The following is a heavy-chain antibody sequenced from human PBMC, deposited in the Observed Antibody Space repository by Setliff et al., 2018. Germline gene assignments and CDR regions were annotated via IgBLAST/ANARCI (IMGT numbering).Heavy chain of an antibody. CDR2: LYHSGTT. Sequence: SETLSLTCAVSGFSITSGYFWGWIRQPPGKGLEWIGSLYHSGTTYYNPSLKSRVTISVDTSKNQFSLNLTSVTAADTAVYFCAREGRSSISGWYMDVWGRGTTVTAP. CDR3: AREGRSSISGWYMDV. J-gene: IGHJ6*03. V-gene: IGHV4-38-2*02. CDR1: GFSITSGYF. D-gene: IGHD3-3*02.